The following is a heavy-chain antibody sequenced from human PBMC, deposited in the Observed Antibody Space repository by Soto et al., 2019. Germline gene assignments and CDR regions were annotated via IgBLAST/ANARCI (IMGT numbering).Heavy chain of an antibody. V-gene: IGHV3-20*04. Sequence: EVQLVESGGGVVRPGGSLRLSCAASGFTFDDYGMSWVRQAPGKGLEWVSGINWNGGSTGYADSVKGRFTISRDNAKNSRYLQMNSLGAEDTALYYCARGVRRTTVVTLVDYWGQGTLVTVSS. CDR2: INWNGGST. J-gene: IGHJ4*02. CDR1: GFTFDDYG. D-gene: IGHD4-17*01. CDR3: ARGVRRTTVVTLVDY.